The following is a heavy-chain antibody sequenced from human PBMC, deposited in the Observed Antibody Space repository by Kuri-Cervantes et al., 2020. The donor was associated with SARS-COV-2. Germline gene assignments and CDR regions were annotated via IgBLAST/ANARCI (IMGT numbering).Heavy chain of an antibody. V-gene: IGHV4-30-2*01. CDR2: IYRDGKT. CDR3: ARLTHVAAAPDP. CDR1: GDSISSVDYS. Sequence: LRLSCAVSGDSISSVDYSWSWIRQPPGKGLEWIGYIYRDGKTYYSPSLTSRVTISVDRSKNQFFLQLTSVTAADTAVYYCARLTHVAAAPDPWGQGTLVTVSS. D-gene: IGHD2-15*01. J-gene: IGHJ5*02.